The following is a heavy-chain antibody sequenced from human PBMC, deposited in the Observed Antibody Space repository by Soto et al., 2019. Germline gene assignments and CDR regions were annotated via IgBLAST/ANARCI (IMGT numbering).Heavy chain of an antibody. CDR2: IWYDGSNK. J-gene: IGHJ4*02. CDR3: AREIADCTNGVCYSSAFDY. CDR1: GFTFSSYG. V-gene: IGHV3-33*01. D-gene: IGHD2-8*01. Sequence: PGGSLRLSCAASGFTFSSYGMHWVRQAPGKGLEWVAVIWYDGSNKYYADSVKGRFTISRDNSKNTLYLQMNSLRAEDTAVYYCAREIADCTNGVCYSSAFDYWGQGTLVTVS.